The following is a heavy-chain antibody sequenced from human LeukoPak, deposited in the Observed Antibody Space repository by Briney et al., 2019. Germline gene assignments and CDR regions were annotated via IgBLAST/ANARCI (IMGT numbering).Heavy chain of an antibody. J-gene: IGHJ3*02. Sequence: GASVKVSCKASGYTFTSYGISWVRQAPGQGLEWMGWISAYNGNTNYAQKLQGRVTMTTDTSTSTAYMELRSLRSDDTAVYYCARSITGTTPGAFDICGQGTMVTVSS. CDR1: GYTFTSYG. D-gene: IGHD1-7*01. V-gene: IGHV1-18*01. CDR2: ISAYNGNT. CDR3: ARSITGTTPGAFDI.